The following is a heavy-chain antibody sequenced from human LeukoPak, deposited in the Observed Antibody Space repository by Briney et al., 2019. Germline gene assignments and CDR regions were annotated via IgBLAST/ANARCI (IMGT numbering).Heavy chain of an antibody. CDR1: GYTFTSYG. V-gene: IGHV1-18*01. Sequence: ASVKVSCKASGYTFTSYGISWVRQAPGQGLEWMGWISAYNGNTNYAQKLQGRVTMTEDTSTDTAYMELSSLRSEDTAVYYYATESLWFGELPNWFDPWGQGTLVTVSS. D-gene: IGHD3-10*01. CDR3: ATESLWFGELPNWFDP. CDR2: ISAYNGNT. J-gene: IGHJ5*02.